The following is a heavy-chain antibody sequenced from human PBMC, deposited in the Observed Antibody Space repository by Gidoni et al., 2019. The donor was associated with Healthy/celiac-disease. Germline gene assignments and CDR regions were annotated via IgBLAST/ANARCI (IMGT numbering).Heavy chain of an antibody. J-gene: IGHJ6*02. CDR2: IIPIFGTA. V-gene: IGHV1-69*01. Sequence: QVQLVQSGAEVKKPGSSVKVSCKASGGTFSSYAISWVRQAPGQGLEWMGGIIPIFGTANYAQKFQGRVTITADESTSTAYMELSSLRSEDTAVYYCARDDFWSGYRSRYYGMDVWGQGTTVTVSS. CDR3: ARDDFWSGYRSRYYGMDV. CDR1: GGTFSSYA. D-gene: IGHD3-3*01.